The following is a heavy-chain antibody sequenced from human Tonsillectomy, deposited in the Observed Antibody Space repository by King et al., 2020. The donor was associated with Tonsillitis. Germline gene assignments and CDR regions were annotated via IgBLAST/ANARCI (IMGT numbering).Heavy chain of an antibody. D-gene: IGHD3-22*01. V-gene: IGHV1-2*02. CDR1: GYTFTGYY. J-gene: IGHJ4*02. CDR3: ARDWSHYDSSGYYYRYFDY. CDR2: INPNSGGT. Sequence: VQLVESGAEVKKPGASVKVSCKASGYTFTGYYMHWVRQAPGQGLEWMGWINPNSGGTNYAQKFQGRVTMTRDTSISTAYMELSRLRADDTAVYYCARDWSHYDSSGYYYRYFDYWGEGTLVTVSS.